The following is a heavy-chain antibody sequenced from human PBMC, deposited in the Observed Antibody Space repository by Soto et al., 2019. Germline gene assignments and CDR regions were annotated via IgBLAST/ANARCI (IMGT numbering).Heavy chain of an antibody. J-gene: IGHJ6*01. D-gene: IGHD6-13*01. CDR3: AKDRSRTLDALEV. V-gene: IGHV3-33*06. CDR2: IWYDGRDE. CDR1: GFSFSTYC. Sequence: GGSLRLSCAASGFSFSTYCMHLVRQAPGKGLEWVAVIWYDGRDEYYADSVKGRFTISRDNSKNTPYLQVNDRRDDDTAVYYFAKDRSRTLDALEVWGQGTPVTVSS.